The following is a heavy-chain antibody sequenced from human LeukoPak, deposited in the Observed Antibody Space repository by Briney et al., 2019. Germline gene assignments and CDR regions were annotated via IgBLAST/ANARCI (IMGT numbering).Heavy chain of an antibody. J-gene: IGHJ4*02. CDR1: GFTFSSYA. Sequence: GGSLRLSCAASGFTFSSYAMSWVHQAPGKGLEWVSAISGSGGSTYYADSVKGRFTISRDNSKNTLYLQMNSLRAEDTAVYYCAKDPTYYYDSSGYKGYFDYWGQGTLVTVSS. CDR2: ISGSGGST. V-gene: IGHV3-23*01. CDR3: AKDPTYYYDSSGYKGYFDY. D-gene: IGHD3-22*01.